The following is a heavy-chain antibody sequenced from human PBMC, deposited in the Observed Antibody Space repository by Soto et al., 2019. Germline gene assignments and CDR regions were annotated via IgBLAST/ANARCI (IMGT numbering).Heavy chain of an antibody. V-gene: IGHV1-24*01. CDR2: FDPEDGET. CDR3: ATGASYYDSSGYSHFGY. D-gene: IGHD3-22*01. Sequence: GASVKVSCKVSGYTLTELSMHWVRQAPGKGLEWMGGFDPEDGETIYAQKFQGRVTMTEDTSTDTAYMELSSLRSEDTAVYYCATGASYYDSSGYSHFGYWGQGTLVTVSS. CDR1: GYTLTELS. J-gene: IGHJ4*02.